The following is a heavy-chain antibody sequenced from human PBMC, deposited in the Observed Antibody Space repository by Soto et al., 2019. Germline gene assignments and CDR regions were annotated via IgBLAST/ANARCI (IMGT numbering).Heavy chain of an antibody. CDR1: GFTFSSYW. J-gene: IGHJ3*02. Sequence: GGSLRLSCAASGFTFSSYWMHWVRQAPGKGLVWVSRINRDGSSTSYADSVKGRFTISRDNAKNTLYLQMNSLRAEDTAVYYCARDYCSSTSCYLVHDAFDIWGQGTRVT. CDR2: INRDGSST. CDR3: ARDYCSSTSCYLVHDAFDI. D-gene: IGHD2-2*01. V-gene: IGHV3-74*01.